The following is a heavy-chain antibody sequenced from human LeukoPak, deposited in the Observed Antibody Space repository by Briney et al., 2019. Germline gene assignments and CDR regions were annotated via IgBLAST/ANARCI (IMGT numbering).Heavy chain of an antibody. CDR3: ARDGMVRGEAPDFDN. Sequence: ASVKVSCKASGYTFTSYGISWVRQAPGQGLEWMGWISAYNGNTNYAQKLQGRVTMTTDTSTSTAYMELRSLRSDDTAVYYCARDGMVRGEAPDFDNWGQGTLVTVSS. V-gene: IGHV1-18*01. CDR1: GYTFTSYG. J-gene: IGHJ4*02. CDR2: ISAYNGNT. D-gene: IGHD3-10*01.